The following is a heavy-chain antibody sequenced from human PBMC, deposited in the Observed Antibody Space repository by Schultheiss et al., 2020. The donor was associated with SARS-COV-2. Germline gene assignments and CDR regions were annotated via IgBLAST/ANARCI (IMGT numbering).Heavy chain of an antibody. Sequence: SETLSLTCTVSGGSIDSSNYYWGWIRQPPGKGLEWIGEINHSGSTNYNPSLKSRVTISVDTSKNQFSLKLSSVTAADTAVYYCARDPDGYLVYHHGMDVWGQGTTVTVSS. CDR2: INHSGST. CDR1: GGSIDSSNYY. D-gene: IGHD5-24*01. V-gene: IGHV4-39*07. CDR3: ARDPDGYLVYHHGMDV. J-gene: IGHJ6*02.